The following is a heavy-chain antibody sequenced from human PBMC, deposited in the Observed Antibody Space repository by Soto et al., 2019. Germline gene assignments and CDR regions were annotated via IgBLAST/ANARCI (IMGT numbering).Heavy chain of an antibody. CDR1: GFDFNIWE. CDR3: ARSWGWSPGTDF. CDR2: IPATGTGA. D-gene: IGHD3-16*01. J-gene: IGHJ4*02. Sequence: GGSLRLSCVASGFDFNIWEMNWVRQAPGRGLEWLSYIPATGTGANYAESVRGRFTTSRDNANKVVYLQMNSLTVEDTAVYYCARSWGWSPGTDFWGQGTLVTVSS. V-gene: IGHV3-48*03.